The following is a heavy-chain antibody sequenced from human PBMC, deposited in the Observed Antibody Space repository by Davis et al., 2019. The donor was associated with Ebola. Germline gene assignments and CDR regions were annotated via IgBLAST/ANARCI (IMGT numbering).Heavy chain of an antibody. CDR2: ISGSAGRT. CDR3: AKDTSNIWFDI. D-gene: IGHD1-26*01. J-gene: IGHJ3*02. CDR1: GFTFTNYD. Sequence: GGSLRLSCAASGFTFTNYDMHWVRQAPGKGLEWVSGISGSAGRTDYADSVKGRFTISRDNSKNTLYLQMNGLRVEDTAIYYCAKDTSNIWFDIWGQGTNVTVSS. V-gene: IGHV3-23*01.